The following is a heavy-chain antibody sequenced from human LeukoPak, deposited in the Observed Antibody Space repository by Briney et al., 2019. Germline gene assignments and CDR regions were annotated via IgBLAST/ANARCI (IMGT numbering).Heavy chain of an antibody. V-gene: IGHV4-34*01. CDR1: GGSFSGYY. D-gene: IGHD3-9*01. Sequence: PSETLSLTCAVYGGSFSGYYWSWIRQPPGKGLEWIGEINHSGSTNYNPSLKSRVTISVDTSKNQFSLKLSSVTAADTAVYYCARHEYFDWLFNGYFDYWGQGTLVTVSS. J-gene: IGHJ4*02. CDR3: ARHEYFDWLFNGYFDY. CDR2: INHSGST.